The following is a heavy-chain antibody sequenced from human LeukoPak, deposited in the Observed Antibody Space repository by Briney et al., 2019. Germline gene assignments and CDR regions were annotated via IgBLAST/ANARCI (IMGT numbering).Heavy chain of an antibody. CDR3: AVGLLPDYYYYYMDV. Sequence: GASVKVSCKASGGTFSSYAISWVRQAPGQGLEWMGGIIPIFGTANCAQKFQGRVTMTRDTSISTAYMELSRLRSDDTAVYYCAVGLLPDYYYYYMDVGGKGTTVTVSS. V-gene: IGHV1-69*05. CDR2: IIPIFGTA. D-gene: IGHD3-22*01. CDR1: GGTFSSYA. J-gene: IGHJ6*03.